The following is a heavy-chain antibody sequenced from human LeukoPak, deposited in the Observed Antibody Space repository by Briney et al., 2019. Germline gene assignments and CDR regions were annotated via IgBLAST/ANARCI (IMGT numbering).Heavy chain of an antibody. CDR3: ARRYYYNLGSFPFDF. J-gene: IGHJ4*02. CDR1: GGPFSGYF. D-gene: IGHD3-10*01. CDR2: IHNSGTT. V-gene: IGHV4-34*01. Sequence: SETLSLTCAVSGGPFSGYFWSWIRQSSGKGLEGIGEIHNSGTTNYNPSLNSRVTISEDTSKNQFYLNLSSVTAADTAVYYCARRYYYNLGSFPFDFWGQGTLVTVSS.